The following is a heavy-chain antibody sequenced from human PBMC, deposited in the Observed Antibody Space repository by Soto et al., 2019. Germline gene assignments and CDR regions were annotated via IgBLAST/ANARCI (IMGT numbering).Heavy chain of an antibody. CDR1: GYTFTSYG. CDR3: ARYYYDSSGYYGDYFQH. CDR2: ISAYNGNT. Sequence: ASVKVSCKASGYTFTSYGISWVRQAPGQGLEWMGWISAYNGNTNYAQKLQGRVTMTTDTSTSTAYMELRSLRSDDTAVYYCARYYYDSSGYYGDYFQHCGQGTLVTVSS. V-gene: IGHV1-18*01. D-gene: IGHD3-22*01. J-gene: IGHJ1*01.